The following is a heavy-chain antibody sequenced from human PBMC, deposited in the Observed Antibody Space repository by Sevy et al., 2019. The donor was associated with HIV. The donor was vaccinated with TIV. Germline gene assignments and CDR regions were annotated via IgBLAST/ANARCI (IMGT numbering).Heavy chain of an antibody. V-gene: IGHV3-23*01. Sequence: EGSLRLSCAASGFTFSSYAMSWVRQAPGKGLEWVSAISGSGGSTYYADSVKGRFTISRDNSKNTLYLQMNSLRAEDTAVYYCAKDREWLWFGEADVWGKGTTVTVSS. CDR2: ISGSGGST. CDR1: GFTFSSYA. J-gene: IGHJ6*04. D-gene: IGHD3-10*01. CDR3: AKDREWLWFGEADV.